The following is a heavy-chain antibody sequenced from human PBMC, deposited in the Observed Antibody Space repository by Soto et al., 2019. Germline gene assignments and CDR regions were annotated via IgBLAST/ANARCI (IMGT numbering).Heavy chain of an antibody. D-gene: IGHD5-12*01. CDR1: GFTFSRCD. V-gene: IGHV3-21*01. CDR2: ISSSASYM. J-gene: IGHJ4*02. CDR3: ARECVDTVTSITIPFDY. Sequence: GGSLRLSCATSGFTFSRCDMNWVRQAPGQGLECVSFISSSASYMYYADSVKGRFTISRDNSKKSLYLQMNSLRADDTAVYYCARECVDTVTSITIPFDYWGQGALVTVYS.